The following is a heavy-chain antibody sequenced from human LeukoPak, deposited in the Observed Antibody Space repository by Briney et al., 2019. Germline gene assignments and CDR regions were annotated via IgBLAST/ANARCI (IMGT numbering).Heavy chain of an antibody. CDR2: IYSGGST. V-gene: IGHV3-66*01. CDR3: ARDWDGYGPGYFDY. J-gene: IGHJ4*02. CDR1: GITVSSNY. Sequence: GSLRLSCAASGITVSSNYMSWVRQAPGKGLERVSVIYSGGSTYYADSVKGRFTISRDNSKNTLYLQMNSLRAEDTAVYYCARDWDGYGPGYFDYWGQGTLVTVSS. D-gene: IGHD5-24*01.